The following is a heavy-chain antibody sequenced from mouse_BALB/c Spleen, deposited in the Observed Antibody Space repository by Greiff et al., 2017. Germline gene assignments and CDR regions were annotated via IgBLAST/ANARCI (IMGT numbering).Heavy chain of an antibody. CDR1: GYAFSSSW. J-gene: IGHJ3*01. V-gene: IGHV1-82*01. D-gene: IGHD2-4*01. CDR2: IYPGDGDT. Sequence: VQLQQSGPELVKPGASVKISCKASGYAFSSSWMNWVKQRPGQGLEWIGRIYPGDGDTNYNGKFKGKATLTADKSSSTAYMQLSSLTSVDSAVYFCARWALSTMITGGFAYWGQGTLVTVSA. CDR3: ARWALSTMITGGFAY.